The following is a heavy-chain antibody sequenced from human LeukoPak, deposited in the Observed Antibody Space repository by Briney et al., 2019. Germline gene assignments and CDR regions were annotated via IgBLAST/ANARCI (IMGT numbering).Heavy chain of an antibody. CDR2: ISGTTGTI. CDR1: GYTFSGHA. J-gene: IGHJ4*02. D-gene: IGHD3-10*01. CDR3: ARVKGYFDSGNYFGFFDF. Sequence: GRSLRLSCEASGYTFSGHAMSWVRQAPGKGLEWVSTISGTTGTIYYADSVKGRFTISRDNSKNTLYLQMKSLRAEDTAEYHCARVKGYFDSGNYFGFFDFWGQGTLVTVSS. V-gene: IGHV3-23*01.